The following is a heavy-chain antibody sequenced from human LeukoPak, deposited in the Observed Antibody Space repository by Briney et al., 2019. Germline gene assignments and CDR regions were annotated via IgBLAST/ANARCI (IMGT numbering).Heavy chain of an antibody. Sequence: SETLSLTCTVSGGSISSYYWSWIRQPPGKGLEWIGYIYYSGSTNYNPSLKSRVTISVDTSKKQFSLKLTSVTAADTAVYYCAKDYYGAGSYSEYYYYYYMGVWGKGTTVTISS. V-gene: IGHV4-59*01. D-gene: IGHD3-10*01. CDR3: AKDYYGAGSYSEYYYYYYMGV. J-gene: IGHJ6*03. CDR2: IYYSGST. CDR1: GGSISSYY.